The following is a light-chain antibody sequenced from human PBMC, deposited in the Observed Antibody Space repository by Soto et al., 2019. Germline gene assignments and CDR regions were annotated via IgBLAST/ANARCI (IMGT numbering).Light chain of an antibody. CDR3: CSYAGSYTWV. V-gene: IGLV2-11*01. J-gene: IGLJ3*02. CDR2: DVS. Sequence: QSALTQPRSVSGSPGQSVTISCTGTSSDVGGYNYVSWYQQHPGKAPKLMIYDVSKRPSGVPDRFSGSKSGNTASLTISGLQAEDEADYHCCSYAGSYTWVFGGGTKLTAL. CDR1: SSDVGGYNY.